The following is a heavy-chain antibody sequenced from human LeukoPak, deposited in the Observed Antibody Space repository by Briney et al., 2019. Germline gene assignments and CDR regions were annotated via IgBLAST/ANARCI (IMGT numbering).Heavy chain of an antibody. D-gene: IGHD4-17*01. Sequence: GGSLRLSCAASGFTFSSYAMNWVRQAPGKGLEWVAVISNDGSNKYYADSVKGRFTISRDNSKNTLYLQMNSLRGEDTAVYYCARGSKSYGDYIRSRIYYIDYWGQGTLVTVSS. CDR3: ARGSKSYGDYIRSRIYYIDY. CDR1: GFTFSSYA. V-gene: IGHV3-30*04. J-gene: IGHJ4*02. CDR2: ISNDGSNK.